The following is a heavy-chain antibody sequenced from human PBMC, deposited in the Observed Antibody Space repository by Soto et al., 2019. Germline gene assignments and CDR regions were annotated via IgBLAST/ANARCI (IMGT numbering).Heavy chain of an antibody. D-gene: IGHD3-22*01. CDR1: RDSVSSDSDA. CDR3: ARAAGSVVVNDEGAFDI. CDR2: TYYRSKWYN. J-gene: IGHJ3*02. V-gene: IGHV6-1*01. Sequence: PSRTLSLTCAISRDSVSSDSDAWKWIRPSTSRSVEWLGRTYYRSKWYNDYAVSVKSRITISPDTSKSQFSLQLNSVRPEDTAVYYCARAAGSVVVNDEGAFDIWGQGTMVTVSS.